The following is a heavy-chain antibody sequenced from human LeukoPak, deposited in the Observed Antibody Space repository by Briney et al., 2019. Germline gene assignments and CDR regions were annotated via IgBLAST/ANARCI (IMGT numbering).Heavy chain of an antibody. Sequence: ASVKVSCRASGYTFTSYGISWVRQAPGQGLEWMGWISAYNGNTNYAQKLQGRAIMTTDTSTSTAYMELRSLRSDDTAVYYCARLRITTYNWFDPWGQGTLVTVSS. CDR3: ARLRITTYNWFDP. V-gene: IGHV1-18*01. J-gene: IGHJ5*02. D-gene: IGHD3-3*01. CDR1: GYTFTSYG. CDR2: ISAYNGNT.